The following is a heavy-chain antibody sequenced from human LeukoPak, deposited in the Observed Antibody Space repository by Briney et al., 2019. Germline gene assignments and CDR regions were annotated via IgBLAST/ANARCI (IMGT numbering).Heavy chain of an antibody. V-gene: IGHV1-2*02. CDR1: GSSFTSFY. J-gene: IGHJ4*02. Sequence: GASVTVSCTSTGSSFTSFYILWMRHAPGQGLELMGWIHPRRGDTKWEQKFQGRVTMTRDTSISTAYLDLSSLRSGDTAVYYCARDGDYGTGSYYRGCIDSWGQGTPVTVSP. D-gene: IGHD3-10*01. CDR2: IHPRRGDT. CDR3: ARDGDYGTGSYYRGCIDS.